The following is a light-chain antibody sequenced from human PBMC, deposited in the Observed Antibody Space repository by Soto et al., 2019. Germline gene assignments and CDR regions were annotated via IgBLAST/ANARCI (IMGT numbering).Light chain of an antibody. CDR2: AAS. CDR3: QKYDSAPRT. CDR1: QGIYIY. Sequence: DVQVTQSPASLSASLGDRVNISCRTGQGIYIYLAWYQQRPGQIPKLLISAASSLQSGVPSRFSGSGSGTHFTLTISSLQPDDVATYYCQKYDSAPRTFGQGTKVEIK. J-gene: IGKJ1*01. V-gene: IGKV1-27*01.